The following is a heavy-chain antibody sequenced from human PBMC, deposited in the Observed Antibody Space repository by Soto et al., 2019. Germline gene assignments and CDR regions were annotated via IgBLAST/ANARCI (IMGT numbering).Heavy chain of an antibody. CDR1: GDSLRGQS. D-gene: IGHD6-19*01. CDR3: AREDSYGWSGESLDF. J-gene: IGHJ6*02. V-gene: IGHV4-34*01. CDR2: LDQSGGT. Sequence: QVQLQQWGAGLLKASETLSLTCAVVGDSLRGQSWNWIRQSPGKGLEWLGELDQSGGTNYNPSLKSRAIISDDTSKNQFSLTLTSVTAADTAVYYCAREDSYGWSGESLDFWGQGTTVTVSS.